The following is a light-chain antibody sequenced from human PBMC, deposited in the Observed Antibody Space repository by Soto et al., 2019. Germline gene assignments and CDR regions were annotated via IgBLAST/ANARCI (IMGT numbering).Light chain of an antibody. V-gene: IGKV3-11*02. Sequence: ATKCVSQGKRANLCGRASESVSRNLAWYQQKPGQAPRLLIYDVSNRATGVPARFSGSEFGRLFTPAIRRLEPEGFAVHSCKQRGHWPLDFGRGTRLEIK. J-gene: IGKJ5*01. CDR1: ESVSRN. CDR2: DVS. CDR3: KQRGHWPLD.